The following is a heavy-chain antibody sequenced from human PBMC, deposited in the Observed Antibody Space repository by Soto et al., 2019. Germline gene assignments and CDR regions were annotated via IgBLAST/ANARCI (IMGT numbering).Heavy chain of an antibody. Sequence: PAETLSLTCTVSGGSISSGGYYWSWMGQHPGKGLEGIGYIYYSGSTYYNPSLKSRVTTSVDTSKNQFSLKLSSVTAADTAVYYCARGTSYIFDYWGQGTLVTVSS. J-gene: IGHJ4*02. V-gene: IGHV4-31*03. CDR2: IYYSGST. CDR3: ARGTSYIFDY. D-gene: IGHD3-10*01. CDR1: GGSISSGGYY.